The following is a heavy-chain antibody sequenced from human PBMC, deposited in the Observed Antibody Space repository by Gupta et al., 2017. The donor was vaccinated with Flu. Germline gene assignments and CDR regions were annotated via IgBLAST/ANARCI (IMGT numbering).Heavy chain of an antibody. D-gene: IGHD2-2*01. CDR3: AKDGPWTASCPYYCYYMDV. Sequence: QLPLVESGGGVVQFGTSMRLSCAASGFTFSSYGMHCVRQAPGKGLEWVADIASDGSHKDYADSVRGRFTISRDNSKNTLSLEMDSLRVEDTAVYYCAKDGPWTASCPYYCYYMDVWGKGTTVTVSS. CDR1: GFTFSSYG. V-gene: IGHV3-30*18. J-gene: IGHJ6*03. CDR2: IASDGSHK.